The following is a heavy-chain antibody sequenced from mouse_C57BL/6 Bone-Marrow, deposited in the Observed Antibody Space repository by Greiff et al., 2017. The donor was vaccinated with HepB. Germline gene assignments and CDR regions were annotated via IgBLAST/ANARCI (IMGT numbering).Heavy chain of an antibody. J-gene: IGHJ4*01. V-gene: IGHV1-4*01. CDR1: GYTFTSYT. CDR2: INPSSGYT. D-gene: IGHD1-1*01. CDR3: ARGYGSSYGAMDY. Sequence: QVHVKQSGAELARPGASVKMSCKASGYTFTSYTMHWVKQRPGQGLEWIGYINPSSGYTKYNQKFKDKATLTADKSSSTAYMQLSSLTSEDSAVYYCARGYGSSYGAMDYWGQGTSVTVSS.